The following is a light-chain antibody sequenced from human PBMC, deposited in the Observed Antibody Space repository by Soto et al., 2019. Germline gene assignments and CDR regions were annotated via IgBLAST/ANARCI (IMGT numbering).Light chain of an antibody. V-gene: IGKV3-15*01. CDR3: QQYDNWPPIT. CDR2: GAS. J-gene: IGKJ5*01. Sequence: EIVLTQSPATLSVSPGERATLSCRASQSVRNNLAWYQQKPGQSPRLLIYGASTRATGIPARFSGSGSGTEFTLTISGLQSDDLAVYYCQQYDNWPPITFGQGTRLEI. CDR1: QSVRNN.